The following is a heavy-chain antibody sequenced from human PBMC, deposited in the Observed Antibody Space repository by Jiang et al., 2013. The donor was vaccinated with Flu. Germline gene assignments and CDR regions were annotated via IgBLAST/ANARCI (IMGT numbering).Heavy chain of an antibody. V-gene: IGHV3-74*02. J-gene: IGHJ6*02. Sequence: VQLVESGGGVVQPGRSLRLSCAASGFTFSTYGMHWVRQPPGKGLEGVSRINMDGSYTTYADSVKGRFTISRDNAKNSLYLQMKSLRIEDTAVYYCAKDSMLSLIETYGMDVWGQGTTVTVSS. D-gene: IGHD2-21*01. CDR3: AKDSMLSLIETYGMDV. CDR2: INMDGSYT. CDR1: GFTFSTYG.